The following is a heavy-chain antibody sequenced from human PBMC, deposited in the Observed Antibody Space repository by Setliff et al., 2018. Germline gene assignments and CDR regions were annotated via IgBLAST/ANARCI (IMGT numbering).Heavy chain of an antibody. D-gene: IGHD6-19*01. CDR3: ARASSGWYSAYYYYMDV. CDR2: VYDSGST. Sequence: ETLSLTCTVSADSISLYYWSWIRQPPGKGLEWIGYVYDSGSTNYNPSLQSRVTISADTSKNQASLTLTSVTAADTAVYYCARASSGWYSAYYYYMDVWGKGTTVTVSS. J-gene: IGHJ6*03. CDR1: ADSISLYY. V-gene: IGHV4-59*01.